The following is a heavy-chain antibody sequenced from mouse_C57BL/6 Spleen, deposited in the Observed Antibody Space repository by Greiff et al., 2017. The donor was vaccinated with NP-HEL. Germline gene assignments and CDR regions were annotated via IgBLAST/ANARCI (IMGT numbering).Heavy chain of an antibody. J-gene: IGHJ1*03. Sequence: QVQLKQPGAELVKPGASVKMSCKASGYTFTSYWITWVKQRPGQGLEWIGDIYPGSGSTNYNEKFKSKATLTVDTSSSTAYMQLSSLTSEDSAVYYCARGPPYYGSSYWYFDVWGTGTTVTVSS. V-gene: IGHV1-55*01. CDR3: ARGPPYYGSSYWYFDV. CDR1: GYTFTSYW. CDR2: IYPGSGST. D-gene: IGHD1-1*01.